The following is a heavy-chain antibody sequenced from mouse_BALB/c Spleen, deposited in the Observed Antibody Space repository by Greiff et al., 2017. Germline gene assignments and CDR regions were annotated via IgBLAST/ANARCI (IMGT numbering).Heavy chain of an antibody. J-gene: IGHJ2*01. CDR1: GFTFSSYT. CDR2: ISNGGGST. Sequence: EVKLVESGGGLVQPGGSLKLSCAASGFTFSSYTMSWVRQTPEKRLEWVAYISNGGGSTYYPDSVKGRFTIARDNARNILYLQMSSLRSEDTAMYYCARGRRSGYLDYWGQGTTLTVSS. CDR3: ARGRRSGYLDY. V-gene: IGHV5-12-2*01.